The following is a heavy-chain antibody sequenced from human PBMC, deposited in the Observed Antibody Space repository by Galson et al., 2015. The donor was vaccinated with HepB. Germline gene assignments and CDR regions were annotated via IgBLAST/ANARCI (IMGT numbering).Heavy chain of an antibody. J-gene: IGHJ6*02. CDR3: VRDWFRNEDGMDA. Sequence: SLRLSCAASGFTFSSYAMSWVRQAPGKGLEWVSSISASGDDTYYADSVKGRFTISRDNSKRTLSLQMNSLRVEDTAIYYCVRDWFRNEDGMDAWGQGTTVTVSS. V-gene: IGHV3-23*01. D-gene: IGHD1-1*01. CDR2: ISASGDDT. CDR1: GFTFSSYA.